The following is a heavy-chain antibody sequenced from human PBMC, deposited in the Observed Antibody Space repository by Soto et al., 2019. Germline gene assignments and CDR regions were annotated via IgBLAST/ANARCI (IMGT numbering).Heavy chain of an antibody. V-gene: IGHV5-10-1*01. Sequence: GESLKISCKGSGYSFTSYWISWVRQMPGKGLEWTGRIDPSDSYTNYSPSFQGHVTISADKSISTAYLQWSSLKASDTAMYYCARDYCSGGSCYFYYYGMDVWGQGTTVTVSS. D-gene: IGHD2-15*01. J-gene: IGHJ6*02. CDR3: ARDYCSGGSCYFYYYGMDV. CDR1: GYSFTSYW. CDR2: IDPSDSYT.